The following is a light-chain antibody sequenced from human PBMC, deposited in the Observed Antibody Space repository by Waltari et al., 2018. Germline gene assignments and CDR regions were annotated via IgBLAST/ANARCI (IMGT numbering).Light chain of an antibody. CDR3: SSYSSTNTVV. Sequence: QSALTQPASVSGSPGQSVTISCPGTSSDVGGYTFVSWYQPHPGRAPKLMIYDVTHRPSGVSTRFSGSKSGDTASLTISGLQAADEAEYYCSSYSSTNTVVFGGGTQLTV. CDR1: SSDVGGYTF. V-gene: IGLV2-14*03. CDR2: DVT. J-gene: IGLJ3*02.